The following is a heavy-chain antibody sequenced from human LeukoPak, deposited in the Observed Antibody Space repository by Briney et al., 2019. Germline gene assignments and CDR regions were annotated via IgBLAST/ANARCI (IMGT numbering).Heavy chain of an antibody. D-gene: IGHD3-10*02. CDR3: AELGITMIGGV. J-gene: IGHJ6*04. CDR2: ISGSGGST. V-gene: IGHV3-23*01. Sequence: GGSLRLSCAASGFTFSSYDMTWARQAPGKGLEWVSAISGSGGSTYYADSVKGRFTISRDNAKNSLYLQMNSLRAEDTAVYYCAELGITMIGGVWGKGTTVTISS. CDR1: GFTFSSYD.